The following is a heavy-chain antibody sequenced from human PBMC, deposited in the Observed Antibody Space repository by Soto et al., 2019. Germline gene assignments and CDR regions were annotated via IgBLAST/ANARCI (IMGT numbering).Heavy chain of an antibody. J-gene: IGHJ4*02. CDR1: GLTFSNAW. CDR3: ATRPAPYYADWSLDY. V-gene: IGHV3-15*01. Sequence: EVQLVESGGDLVKPGGSLRLSCAASGLTFSNAWMTWVRQAPGKGLEWVGRIKSNTDGGALDYAAPLKGRFTISRDDSRSTLYLLLNSLKPDDTAVYYCATRPAPYYADWSLDYWGQGTLVTVSS. CDR2: IKSNTDGGAL. D-gene: IGHD3-16*01.